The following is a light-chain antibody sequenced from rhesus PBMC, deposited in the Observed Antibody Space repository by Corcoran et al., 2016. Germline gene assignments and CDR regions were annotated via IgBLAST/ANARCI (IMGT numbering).Light chain of an antibody. CDR2: SAA. V-gene: IGKV1S14*01. CDR1: QGISNY. Sequence: DIQMTPSPSSLSASVGDTVTITCRPSQGISNYLAWYQQKPGKAPKPLLYSAANLESGGPSRFSGSGSGTDFTFTISSLQPEDFATYSCQQHNSYPWTFGQGTKVEIK. J-gene: IGKJ1*01. CDR3: QQHNSYPWT.